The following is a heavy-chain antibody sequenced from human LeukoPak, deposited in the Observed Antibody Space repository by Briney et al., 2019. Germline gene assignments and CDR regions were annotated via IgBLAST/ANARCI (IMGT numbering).Heavy chain of an antibody. J-gene: IGHJ6*03. CDR3: ARRVYGSGTYYNAPDYYYYYMDV. V-gene: IGHV5-51*01. CDR1: GSLFTTYW. CDR2: IYPGDSNT. Sequence: GESLKISCKASGSLFTTYWIGWVRQMPGKGLEWMGIIYPGDSNTKYSPSFQGQVTISADKSIRTAYLQWSSLKASDSAMYYCARRVYGSGTYYNAPDYYYYYMDVWGKGTTVTVSS. D-gene: IGHD3-10*01.